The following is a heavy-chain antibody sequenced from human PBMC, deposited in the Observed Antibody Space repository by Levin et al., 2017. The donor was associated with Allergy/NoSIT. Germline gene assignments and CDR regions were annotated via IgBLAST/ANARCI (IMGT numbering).Heavy chain of an antibody. CDR1: GYSISSGYY. Sequence: SETLSLTCAVSGYSISSGYYWGWIRQPPGKGLEWIGSIYHSGSTYYNPSLKSRVTISVDTSKNQFSLKLSSVTAADTAVYYCAREPPRSDSSGAIWDYWGQGTLVTVSS. J-gene: IGHJ4*02. CDR2: IYHSGST. D-gene: IGHD3-22*01. V-gene: IGHV4-38-2*02. CDR3: AREPPRSDSSGAIWDY.